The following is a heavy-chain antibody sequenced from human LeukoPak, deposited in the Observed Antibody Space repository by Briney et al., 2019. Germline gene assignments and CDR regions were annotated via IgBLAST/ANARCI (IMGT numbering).Heavy chain of an antibody. CDR3: ARSCSGGDCHQTYYFDY. Sequence: ASVKVSCKASGYTFTGYYMHWVRQAPGQGLEWMGWINPNSGGTNYAQKFQGRVTMTRDTSISTAYMELSRPRSDDTAVYYCARSCSGGDCHQTYYFDYWGQGTLVTVSS. D-gene: IGHD2-21*02. CDR2: INPNSGGT. V-gene: IGHV1-2*02. CDR1: GYTFTGYY. J-gene: IGHJ4*02.